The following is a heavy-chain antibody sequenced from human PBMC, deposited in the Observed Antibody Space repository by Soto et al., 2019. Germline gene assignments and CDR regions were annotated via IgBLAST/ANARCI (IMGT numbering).Heavy chain of an antibody. J-gene: IGHJ6*02. Sequence: ASVKVSCKASGYTFTGYYMHWVRQAPGQGLEWMGWINPNSGGTNYAQKFQGRVTMTRDTSISTAYMELSRLRSDDTAVYYCARDLNGNEQYCSSTSCYIYYYYGMDVWGQGTTVTVYS. CDR3: ARDLNGNEQYCSSTSCYIYYYYGMDV. CDR1: GYTFTGYY. V-gene: IGHV1-2*02. CDR2: INPNSGGT. D-gene: IGHD2-2*02.